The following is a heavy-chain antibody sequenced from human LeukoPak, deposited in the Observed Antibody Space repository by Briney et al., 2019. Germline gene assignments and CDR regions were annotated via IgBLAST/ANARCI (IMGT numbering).Heavy chain of an antibody. V-gene: IGHV3-13*01. D-gene: IGHD2-2*01. J-gene: IGHJ2*01. CDR2: IGVGGDT. CDR3: AREYCSTTRCAGGYFFDL. CDR1: GFTFSEYD. Sequence: PGGSLRLSCAASGFTFSEYDFHWVRQAPGQGLEWVSAIGVGGDTYYPGSLKGRFTISRENGMNSLYLQMNSLRAGDTAVYYCAREYCSTTRCAGGYFFDLWGHGILVTVSS.